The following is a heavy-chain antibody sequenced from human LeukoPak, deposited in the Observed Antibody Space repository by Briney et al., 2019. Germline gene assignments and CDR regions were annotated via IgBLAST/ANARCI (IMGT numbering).Heavy chain of an antibody. Sequence: GGSLRLPCAASGFPFGAYAMTWVRRVPGKGLEGVPGISGSGGTTYYAASLKGRFTISRANSKNTLYLQMNNLRAKATPVIYCAKNKTKCLVDYCGQGTLVTVSS. J-gene: IGHJ4*02. CDR3: AKNKTKCLVDY. V-gene: IGHV3-23*01. CDR1: GFPFGAYA. CDR2: ISGSGGTT. D-gene: IGHD3-16*01.